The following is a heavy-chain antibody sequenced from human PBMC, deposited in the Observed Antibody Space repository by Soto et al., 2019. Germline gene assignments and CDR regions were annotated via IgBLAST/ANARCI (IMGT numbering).Heavy chain of an antibody. CDR3: ARGGYNAYSRWFDS. CDR1: GYSFTRHD. CDR2: MNPNSGNA. D-gene: IGHD5-18*01. V-gene: IGHV1-8*01. Sequence: ASVKVSCKATGYSFTRHDINWLRQAAGQGLEWMGWMNPNSGNAVYAQKLQGRVTMTRNTSITTAYIEVTSLKSEDTAVYFCARGGYNAYSRWFDSWGQGTLATVSS. J-gene: IGHJ5*01.